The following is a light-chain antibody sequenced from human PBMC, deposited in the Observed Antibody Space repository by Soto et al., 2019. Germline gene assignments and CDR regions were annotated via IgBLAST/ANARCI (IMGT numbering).Light chain of an antibody. CDR1: SSDVGGYNS. CDR2: EVS. Sequence: QSALTQPPSASGSPGQSVTISCTGTSSDVGGYNSVSWYQQHPGKAPKLMIYEVSKRPSGVPDRFSGSKSGNTASLTVSGLQAEDEADYYCSSYAGSKVVFGSGTKLTVL. CDR3: SSYAGSKVV. J-gene: IGLJ1*01. V-gene: IGLV2-8*01.